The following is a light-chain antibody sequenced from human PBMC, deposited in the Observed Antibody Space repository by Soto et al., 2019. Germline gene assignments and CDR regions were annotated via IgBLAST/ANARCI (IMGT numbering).Light chain of an antibody. J-gene: IGKJ1*01. CDR1: ESVRSNY. CDR3: QHYGRSPLT. CDR2: DAS. Sequence: EIVLTQSPGTLSLSPGERATLSCRTSESVRSNYLAWYQQKPGQAPRVLIYDASRRATGIPDRFSGSVSGTDFILTIRRLEPEDFSVYYCQHYGRSPLTFGQGTRVEIK. V-gene: IGKV3-20*01.